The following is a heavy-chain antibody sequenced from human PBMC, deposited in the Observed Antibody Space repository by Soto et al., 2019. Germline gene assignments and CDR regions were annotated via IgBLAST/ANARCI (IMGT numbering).Heavy chain of an antibody. CDR3: ASPGNYCSSTSCPFDY. V-gene: IGHV4-59*11. CDR2: INYSGST. Sequence: QVQLQESGPGLVKPSETLSLTCSVSAGSISGHYWSWIRQPPGRGLEWISHINYSGSTNYNPSLKSRVTISVAPPKHPFSLKVTSVTAADTAVYYCASPGNYCSSTSCPFDYWGQGILVTVSS. J-gene: IGHJ4*02. D-gene: IGHD2-2*01. CDR1: AGSISGHY.